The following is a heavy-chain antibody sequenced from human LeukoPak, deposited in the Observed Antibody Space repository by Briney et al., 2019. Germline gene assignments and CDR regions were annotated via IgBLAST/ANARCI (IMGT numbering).Heavy chain of an antibody. Sequence: PSETLSLTCTVSGGSINSYYWSWIRQPPGKGLEWIGEINHSGSTNYNPSLKSRVTISVDTSKNQFSLKVSSVTAADTAVYYCARGGGRDFDYWGQGTLVTVSS. CDR3: ARGGGRDFDY. J-gene: IGHJ4*02. CDR2: INHSGST. V-gene: IGHV4-34*01. D-gene: IGHD2-15*01. CDR1: GGSINSYY.